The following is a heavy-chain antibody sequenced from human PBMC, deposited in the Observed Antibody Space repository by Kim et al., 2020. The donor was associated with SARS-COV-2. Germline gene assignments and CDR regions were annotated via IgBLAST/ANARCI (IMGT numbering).Heavy chain of an antibody. CDR3: ARFGSIGELLY. V-gene: IGHV4-4*02. J-gene: IGHJ4*02. Sequence: SETLTLTCAVSGGSISSSNWLSWVRQPPWKGLEWIGEIYHSGSINYNPSLKSRVTITVDKCKNQFTLKLSSVTVEDTVVYYCARFGSIGELLYWSQGTVV. CDR2: IYHSGSI. D-gene: IGHD1-26*01. CDR1: GGSISSSNW.